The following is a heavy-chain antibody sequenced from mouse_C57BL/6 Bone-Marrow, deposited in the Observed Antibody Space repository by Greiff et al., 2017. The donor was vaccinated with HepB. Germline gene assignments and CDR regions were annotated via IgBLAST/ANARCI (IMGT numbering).Heavy chain of an antibody. CDR3: TRCYGNYWYFDV. J-gene: IGHJ1*03. CDR1: GYTFTDYE. CDR2: IDPETGGT. V-gene: IGHV1-15*01. Sequence: VKLMESGAELVRPGASVTLSCKASGYTFTDYEMHWVKQTPVHGLEWIGAIDPETGGTAYNQKFKGKAILTADKSSSTAYMELRSLTSEDSAVYYCTRCYGNYWYFDVWGTGTTVTVSS. D-gene: IGHD2-1*01.